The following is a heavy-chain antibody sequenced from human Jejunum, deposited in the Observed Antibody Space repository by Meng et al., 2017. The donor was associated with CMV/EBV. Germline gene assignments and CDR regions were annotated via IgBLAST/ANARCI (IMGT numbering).Heavy chain of an antibody. CDR3: ATGVADFEY. CDR1: GYTFTSDD. V-gene: IGHV1-8*01. Sequence: QGQLLHAGAEVKKPGASGKVSCKASGYTFTSDDINWVRQGTGQGLEWMGWMNPNRGTTGYAQKFQGRVTMTRNISKSTAYMDLSSLRSEDTAVYYCATGVADFEYWGQGTLVTVSS. CDR2: MNPNRGTT. J-gene: IGHJ4*02. D-gene: IGHD6-19*01.